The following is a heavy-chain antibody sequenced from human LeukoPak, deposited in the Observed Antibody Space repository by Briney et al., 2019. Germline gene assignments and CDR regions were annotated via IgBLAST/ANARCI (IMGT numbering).Heavy chain of an antibody. CDR1: GYTFTSYY. V-gene: IGHV1-46*01. J-gene: IGHJ6*02. CDR3: ARDWVFGVVIITSYGMDV. CDR2: INPSGGST. Sequence: GASVKVSCKASGYTFTSYYMHWVRQAPGQGLEWMGIINPSGGSTSYAQKFQGRATMTRDTSTSTVYMELSSLRSEDTAVYYCARDWVFGVVIITSYGMDVWGQGTTVTVSS. D-gene: IGHD3-3*01.